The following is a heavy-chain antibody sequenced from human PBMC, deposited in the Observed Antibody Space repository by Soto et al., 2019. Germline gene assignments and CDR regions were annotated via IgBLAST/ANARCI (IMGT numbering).Heavy chain of an antibody. Sequence: SVKVSRKGCGGTFSDYAVSWLRQAPGQGLEWMGGLIPIFGTTSYPQKFQGRVTITADDFSRTAYMELTRLTSEDTAVYFCARSIGSSSFSIDFSGQGPLGTRSS. CDR2: LIPIFGTT. CDR3: ARSIGSSSFSIDF. D-gene: IGHD6-6*01. J-gene: IGHJ4*02. V-gene: IGHV1-69*13. CDR1: GGTFSDYA.